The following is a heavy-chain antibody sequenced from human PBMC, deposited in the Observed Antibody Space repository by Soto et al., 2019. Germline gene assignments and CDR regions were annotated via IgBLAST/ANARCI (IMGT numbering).Heavy chain of an antibody. CDR1: GFTFSSYA. CDR3: VKPGHLGGYGDYRYFDY. CDR2: INNNGGST. V-gene: IGHV3-64D*06. D-gene: IGHD4-17*01. Sequence: EVQLVESGGGLVQPGGSLRLSCSASGFTFSSYALHWVRQGPGKRLEFVSAINNNGGSTYYADSVKGRFTISRDNSKNTLYLQMRSLRTEDTAVYYCVKPGHLGGYGDYRYFDYWGQGTLATVSS. J-gene: IGHJ4*02.